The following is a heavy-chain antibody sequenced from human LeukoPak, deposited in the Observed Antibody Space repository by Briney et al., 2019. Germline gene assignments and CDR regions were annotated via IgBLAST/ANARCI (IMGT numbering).Heavy chain of an antibody. CDR2: IDRDGSSK. Sequence: GGSLRLSCAVSGFTFSNYWMHWFRQAPGKGLVWVSRIDRDGSSKSYADSVKGRFTISRDNAKNTLYLQMNSLRAEDTAVYYCARDHPGGYTYDYEGYWGQGTLVTVSS. CDR1: GFTFSNYW. V-gene: IGHV3-74*01. J-gene: IGHJ4*02. D-gene: IGHD5-18*01. CDR3: ARDHPGGYTYDYEGY.